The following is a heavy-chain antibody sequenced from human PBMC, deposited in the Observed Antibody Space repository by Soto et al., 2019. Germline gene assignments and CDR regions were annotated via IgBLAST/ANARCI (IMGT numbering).Heavy chain of an antibody. Sequence: LRLSCGASGFIFSKYSMNWVRQAPGKGLEWLSYISSNSVTIYYADSVRGRFTIFRDNAKNSLYLQMNSLRDEDTAVYYCAREDILGTRSFDYWGQGALVTVSS. CDR1: GFIFSKYS. CDR2: ISSNSVTI. D-gene: IGHD1-26*01. V-gene: IGHV3-48*02. J-gene: IGHJ4*02. CDR3: AREDILGTRSFDY.